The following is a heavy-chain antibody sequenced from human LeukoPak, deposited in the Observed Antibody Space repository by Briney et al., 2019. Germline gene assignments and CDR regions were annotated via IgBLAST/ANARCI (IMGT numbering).Heavy chain of an antibody. Sequence: ASVKLSCKSSGGTFSLYDIRWARQPPAQGLEWVGGIIPIFGTANYAQKFQGRVTITAHDSTRTAYLDLSSLSSEDEDVFLFDRAAGCRDGYNCACDIWGQGTMVSVSS. V-gene: IGHV1-69*13. CDR1: GGTFSLYD. CDR3: DRAAGCRDGYNCACDI. J-gene: IGHJ3*02. D-gene: IGHD5-24*01. CDR2: IIPIFGTA.